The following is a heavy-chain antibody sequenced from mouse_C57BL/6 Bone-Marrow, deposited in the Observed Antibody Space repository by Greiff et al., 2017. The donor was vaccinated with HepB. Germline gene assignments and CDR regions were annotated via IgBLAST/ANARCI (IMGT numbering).Heavy chain of an antibody. J-gene: IGHJ3*01. D-gene: IGHD2-10*02. CDR1: GFTFSDYG. CDR2: ISSGSSTI. V-gene: IGHV5-17*01. CDR3: AREYPPFAY. Sequence: EVKLVESGGGLVKPGGSLKLSCAASGFTFSDYGMHWVRQAPEKGLEWVAYISSGSSTIYYADTVKGRFTISRDNAKNTLFLQMTSLRSEDTAMYYCAREYPPFAYWGQGTLVTVSA.